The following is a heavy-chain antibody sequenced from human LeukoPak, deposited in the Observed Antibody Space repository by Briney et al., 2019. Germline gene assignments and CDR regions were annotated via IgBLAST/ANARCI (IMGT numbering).Heavy chain of an antibody. CDR2: ISSRGDT. D-gene: IGHD6-19*01. Sequence: GGSLRLSCVVSGFSVSDNYLSWVRQTPGKGLEWLSLISSRGDTYYADSVKGRFTISRDDSKNTLFLQMSALRDEDTAIYYCARDLGSGWYFNHWGQGTLVTVSS. CDR3: ARDLGSGWYFNH. CDR1: GFSVSDNY. J-gene: IGHJ4*02. V-gene: IGHV3-53*01.